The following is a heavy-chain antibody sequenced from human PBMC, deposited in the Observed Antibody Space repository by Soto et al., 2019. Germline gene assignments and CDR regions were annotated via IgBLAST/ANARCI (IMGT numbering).Heavy chain of an antibody. J-gene: IGHJ4*02. D-gene: IGHD1-20*01. CDR2: INSDGSST. CDR3: AKVLNGITGTADYFDY. Sequence: GGSLRLSCAASGFTFSSYWMHWVRQAPGKGLVWVSRINSDGSSTSYADSVKGRFTISRDNSKNTLYLQMNSLRAEDTAVYFCAKVLNGITGTADYFDYWGQGTLVTVSS. CDR1: GFTFSSYW. V-gene: IGHV3-74*01.